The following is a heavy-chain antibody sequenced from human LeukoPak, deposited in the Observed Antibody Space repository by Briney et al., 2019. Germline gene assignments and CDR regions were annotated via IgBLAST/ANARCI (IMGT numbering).Heavy chain of an antibody. D-gene: IGHD6-19*01. CDR3: AKDRGRSVSGTEFDY. V-gene: IGHV3-23*01. J-gene: IGHJ4*02. CDR1: GFPFSSYA. CDR2: LASTGSDT. Sequence: GSLSLSCAASGFPFSSYAMTWVRPAPGKGLEWVSTLASTGSDTYYADSVKGRFTISRDTSKNTLYLQMDSLRAEDTAIYYCAKDRGRSVSGTEFDYWGQGTLLTVSS.